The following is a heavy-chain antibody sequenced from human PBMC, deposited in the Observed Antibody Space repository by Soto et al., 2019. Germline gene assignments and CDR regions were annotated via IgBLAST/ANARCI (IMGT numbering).Heavy chain of an antibody. CDR3: ARGGLHLGEFSLGQFDS. D-gene: IGHD3-16*02. J-gene: IGHJ4*02. V-gene: IGHV4-61*01. Sequence: QVQLQGSGPRLVKPSETLSLTCTVSGVSVTGGNFFWCWIRQPPGKTLEWLGCISNSETTNSNPSLKSRVTLSLDPSTNQFTLKLHSVTAADTAVYFCARGGLHLGEFSLGQFDSWGQGTLVTVSS. CDR1: GVSVTGGNFF. CDR2: ISNSETT.